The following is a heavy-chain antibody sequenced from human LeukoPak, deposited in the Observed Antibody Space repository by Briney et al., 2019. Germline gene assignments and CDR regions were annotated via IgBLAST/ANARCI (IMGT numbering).Heavy chain of an antibody. D-gene: IGHD3-10*01. J-gene: IGHJ3*02. V-gene: IGHV3-30-3*01. Sequence: GRSLRLSCAASGFTFSSYAMHWVRQAPGKGLEWAAVISYDGSNKYYADSVKGRFTISRDNSKNTLCLQMNSLRAEDMAVYYCAKEVYYYGKMDAFDIWGQGTMVTVSS. CDR3: AKEVYYYGKMDAFDI. CDR2: ISYDGSNK. CDR1: GFTFSSYA.